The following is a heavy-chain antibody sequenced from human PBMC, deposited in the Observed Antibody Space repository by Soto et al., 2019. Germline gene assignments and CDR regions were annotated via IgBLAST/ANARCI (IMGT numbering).Heavy chain of an antibody. Sequence: QVQLVQSGAEVKKPGSSVKVSCKASGGTFSNYAISWVRQAPGQGLEWMGGIVPIFGTTNYAQKFQGRVTITADESTSTAYMEPNSLRSEATAVYYCAGNSRGYFSGYYYGVDVWGQGTTVTVSS. CDR3: AGNSRGYFSGYYYGVDV. CDR1: GGTFSNYA. D-gene: IGHD3-22*01. J-gene: IGHJ6*02. CDR2: IVPIFGTT. V-gene: IGHV1-69*12.